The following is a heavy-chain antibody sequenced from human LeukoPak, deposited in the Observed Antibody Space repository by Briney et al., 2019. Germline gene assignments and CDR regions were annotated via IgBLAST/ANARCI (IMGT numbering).Heavy chain of an antibody. Sequence: SETLPLTCTVSGGSISSSSYYWGWIRQPPGKGLEWIGSIYYSGSTYYNPSLKSRVTISVDTSKNQFSLKLSSVTAADTAVYYCARDPAGEYSSGWINWFDPWGQGTLVTVSS. J-gene: IGHJ5*02. CDR1: GGSISSSSYY. V-gene: IGHV4-39*07. CDR2: IYYSGST. D-gene: IGHD6-19*01. CDR3: ARDPAGEYSSGWINWFDP.